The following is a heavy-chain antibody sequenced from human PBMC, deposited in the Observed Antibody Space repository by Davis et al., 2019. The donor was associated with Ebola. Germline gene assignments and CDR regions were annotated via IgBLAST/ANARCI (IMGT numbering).Heavy chain of an antibody. CDR1: GYTFTSYA. D-gene: IGHD2-21*02. J-gene: IGHJ5*02. Sequence: ASVKVSCKASGYTFTSYAMHWVRQAPGQRLEWMGWINAGNGNTKYSQKFQGRVTITRDTSASTAYMELSSLRSEDTAVYYCARGEVVVTASWFDPWGQGTLVTVSS. CDR3: ARGEVVVTASWFDP. V-gene: IGHV1-3*01. CDR2: INAGNGNT.